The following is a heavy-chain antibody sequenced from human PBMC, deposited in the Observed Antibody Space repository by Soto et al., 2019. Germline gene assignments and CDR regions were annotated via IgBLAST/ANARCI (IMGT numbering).Heavy chain of an antibody. CDR2: VNHSGST. CDR1: GESFSAYY. J-gene: IGHJ4*02. D-gene: IGHD2-15*01. Sequence: PSDTLSLTCAVYGESFSAYYWSGIRQPTGKGLEWIGEVNHSGSTNYNASLKSRVTISVDTSKNQFSLKLSSVTAADTAVYYCASRYCSGGSCFYGPDYWGQGALVTVSS. V-gene: IGHV4-34*01. CDR3: ASRYCSGGSCFYGPDY.